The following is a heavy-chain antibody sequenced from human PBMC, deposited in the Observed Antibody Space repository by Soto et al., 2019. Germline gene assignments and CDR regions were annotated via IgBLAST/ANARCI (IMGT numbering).Heavy chain of an antibody. D-gene: IGHD2-15*01. CDR2: ISYSGSA. CDR3: ATMGTPATGLYYFDY. J-gene: IGHJ4*02. CDR1: GGSISSGNYY. V-gene: IGHV4-30-4*01. Sequence: QVQLQESGPGLVKPSQTLSLTCTVSGGSISSGNYYWSWIRQPPRKGLEWIGFISYSGSAYYNPSLKSRVTISVDTSKNQFSLNLSFVTAVDTAVYYCATMGTPATGLYYFDYWGQGTLVTVSS.